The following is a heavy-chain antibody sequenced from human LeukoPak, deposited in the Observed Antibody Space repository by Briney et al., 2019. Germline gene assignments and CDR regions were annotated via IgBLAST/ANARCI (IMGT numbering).Heavy chain of an antibody. Sequence: GGSLRLSCAASGFTFSSYAMSWVRQAPGKGLEWVSAISGSGGSTYYADSVKGRFTISRDNSKNTLCLQMNSLRAEDTAVYYCARDYYDILTGYYYRSSSGYYYGMDVWGQGTTVTVSS. J-gene: IGHJ6*02. V-gene: IGHV3-23*01. CDR1: GFTFSSYA. CDR3: ARDYYDILTGYYYRSSSGYYYGMDV. D-gene: IGHD3-9*01. CDR2: ISGSGGST.